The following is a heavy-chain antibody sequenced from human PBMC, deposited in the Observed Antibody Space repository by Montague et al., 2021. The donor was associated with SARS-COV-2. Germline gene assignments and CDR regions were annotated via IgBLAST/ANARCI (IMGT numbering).Heavy chain of an antibody. J-gene: IGHJ4*02. CDR1: RDSISSFY. CDR2: ISHSGST. CDR3: ARHYSATLPAVY. V-gene: IGHV4-59*08. D-gene: IGHD2-15*01. Sequence: SETLSLTCTVARDSISSFYWSWFGQPPGKGLEWFGYISHSGSTNNNPSLTSRVTMSVDTSKNQFSLKVNSVTAADTAVYYCARHYSATLPAVYWGQGTLVTVSS.